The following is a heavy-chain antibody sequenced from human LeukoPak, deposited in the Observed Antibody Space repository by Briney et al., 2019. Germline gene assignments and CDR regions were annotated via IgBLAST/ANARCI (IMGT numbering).Heavy chain of an antibody. CDR3: AGGGEEDYFFLFGKGV. J-gene: IGHJ6*02. Sequence: PVGSLGLSCAASGFTFSSYGMHWVRQAPGKGLEWVAVIWYDGSNKYYADSVKGRFTISRDNSKNTLYLQMNSLRAEDTAVYYCAGGGEEDYFFLFGKGVWGQGTTVTVP. D-gene: IGHD2/OR15-2a*01. V-gene: IGHV3-33*01. CDR2: IWYDGSNK. CDR1: GFTFSSYG.